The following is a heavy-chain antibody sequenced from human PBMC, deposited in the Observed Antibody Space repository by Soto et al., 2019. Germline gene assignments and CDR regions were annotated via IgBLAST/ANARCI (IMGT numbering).Heavy chain of an antibody. Sequence: SATRSITCTVSGGSISSYYWSWIRQPPGKGLEWIGYIYYSLITNYNPSLKSRVTISVNTSKNQFSLKLSSVTAADTAVYYCARDNGADDSSGYYYYYGMDVWGQGTTVTVSS. CDR2: IYYSLIT. CDR3: ARDNGADDSSGYYYYYGMDV. CDR1: GGSISSYY. V-gene: IGHV4-59*01. J-gene: IGHJ6*02. D-gene: IGHD3-22*01.